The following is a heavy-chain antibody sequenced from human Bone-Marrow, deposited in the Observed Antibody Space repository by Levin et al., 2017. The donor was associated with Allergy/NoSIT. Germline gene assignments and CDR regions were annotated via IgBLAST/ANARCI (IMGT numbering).Heavy chain of an antibody. D-gene: IGHD2-8*01. CDR1: GGSFSGYY. J-gene: IGHJ4*02. V-gene: IGHV4-34*01. CDR3: AREDNCTNGVCSAPFDY. CDR2: INHSGST. Sequence: SCAVYGGSFSGYYWSWIRQPPGKGLEWIGEINHSGSTNYNPSLKSRVTISVDTSKNQFSLKLSSVTAADTAVYYCAREDNCTNGVCSAPFDYWGQGTLVTVSS.